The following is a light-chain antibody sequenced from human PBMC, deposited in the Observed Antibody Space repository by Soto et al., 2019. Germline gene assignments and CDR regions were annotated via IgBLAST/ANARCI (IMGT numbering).Light chain of an antibody. CDR1: QGISSY. CDR3: QQYYSYPT. CDR2: AAS. Sequence: AIRMTHSPSSVSASTGDRVTITFRASQGISSYLAWYQQKPGKAPKLLIYAASTLQSGVPSRFSGSGSGTDFTLTISCLQSEDFATYYRQQYYSYPTFGQGTRLENK. V-gene: IGKV1-8*01. J-gene: IGKJ5*01.